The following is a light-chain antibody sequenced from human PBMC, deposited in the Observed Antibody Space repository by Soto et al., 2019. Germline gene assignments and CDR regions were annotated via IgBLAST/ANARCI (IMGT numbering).Light chain of an antibody. V-gene: IGKV3-20*01. CDR3: QQYGSSPIT. J-gene: IGKJ5*01. CDR1: QSVGSS. Sequence: SVFTHSPPTLSMSPGERATLSCRASQSVGSSLAWYQQRPGQAPRLLIYDASTRATGIPARFSGSGSETEFTLTISRLEPEDFAVYYCQQYGSSPITFGQGTRLEIK. CDR2: DAS.